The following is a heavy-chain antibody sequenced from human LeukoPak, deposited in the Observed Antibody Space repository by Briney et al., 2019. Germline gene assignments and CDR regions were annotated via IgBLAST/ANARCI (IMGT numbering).Heavy chain of an antibody. CDR2: IYYSGST. D-gene: IGHD6-13*01. J-gene: IGHJ6*02. V-gene: IGHV4-39*01. CDR3: ARGVYGNYGMDV. CDR1: GGSISSSSYY. Sequence: SETLSLTCTVSGGSISSSSYYWGWIRQPPGKGLEWIGSIYYSGSTYYNPSLKSRVTISVDTSKNQFSLKLSSVTAADTAVYYCARGVYGNYGMDVWGQGTTVTVSS.